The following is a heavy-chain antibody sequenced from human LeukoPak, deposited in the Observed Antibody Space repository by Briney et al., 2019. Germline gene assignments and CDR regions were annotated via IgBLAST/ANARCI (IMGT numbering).Heavy chain of an antibody. Sequence: PGGSLRLSCAASGFTFSSYSMNWVRQAPGKGLEWVSSISRSSSYIYYADSVKGRFTISRDNAKNSLYLQMNSLRAEDTAVYYCARQDYGDYWWFDPWGQGTLVTVSS. J-gene: IGHJ5*02. CDR1: GFTFSSYS. CDR2: ISRSSSYI. CDR3: ARQDYGDYWWFDP. D-gene: IGHD4-17*01. V-gene: IGHV3-21*01.